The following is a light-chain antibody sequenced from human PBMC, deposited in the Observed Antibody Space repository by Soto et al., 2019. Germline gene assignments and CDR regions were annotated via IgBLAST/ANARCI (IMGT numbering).Light chain of an antibody. V-gene: IGKV3-20*01. Sequence: EIVLTQSPGTLSLSPGERATLSCRASQSVRSSSLAWYQQKPGQAPRLLIYGASIRATGIPDRFSGSGSGTDFTITISRLEPEDFAVYYCQQYDNSVYTFGQGTKLESK. J-gene: IGKJ2*01. CDR2: GAS. CDR1: QSVRSSS. CDR3: QQYDNSVYT.